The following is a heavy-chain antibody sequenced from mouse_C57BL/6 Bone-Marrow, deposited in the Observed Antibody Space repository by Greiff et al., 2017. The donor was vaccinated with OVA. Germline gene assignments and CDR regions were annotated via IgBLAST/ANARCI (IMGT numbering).Heavy chain of an antibody. CDR1: GFTFSDYY. Sequence: DVKLVESGGGLVQPGGSLKLSCAASGFTFSDYYMYWVRQTPEKRLEWVAYISNGGGSTYYPDTVKGRFTISRDNAKNTLYLQMSRLKSEDTAMYYCARHDYYGSSFYYAMDYWGQGTSVTVSS. J-gene: IGHJ4*01. CDR2: ISNGGGST. CDR3: ARHDYYGSSFYYAMDY. V-gene: IGHV5-12*01. D-gene: IGHD1-1*01.